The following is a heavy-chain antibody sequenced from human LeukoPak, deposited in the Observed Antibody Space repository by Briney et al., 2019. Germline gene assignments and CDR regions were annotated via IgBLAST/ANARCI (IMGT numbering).Heavy chain of an antibody. Sequence: PGGSLRLSCAASGFTFSSYSMNWVRQAPGKGLEWVSSISTSSSYIYYADSVKGRFTISRDNAKNALYLQMNSLRAEDTAVYYCARGLSGVTGHTYGRGIDYWGQGTLVTVSS. J-gene: IGHJ4*02. CDR2: ISTSSSYI. CDR1: GFTFSSYS. CDR3: ARGLSGVTGHTYGRGIDY. D-gene: IGHD1-26*01. V-gene: IGHV3-21*01.